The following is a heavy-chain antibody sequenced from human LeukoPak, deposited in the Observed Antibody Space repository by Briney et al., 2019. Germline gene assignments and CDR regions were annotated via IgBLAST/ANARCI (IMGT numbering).Heavy chain of an antibody. D-gene: IGHD1-26*01. CDR1: GFTFRSYR. V-gene: IGHV3-7*01. CDR3: ARGEGLGTTNGGYYFAY. J-gene: IGHJ4*02. CDR2: IKQDGSDK. Sequence: PGGSLRLSCVVSGFTFRSYRMSWVRQAPGKGLEWVARIKQDGSDKYYVDSVKGRFTISRDNAKNSLYLQMNTLRAEDTAVYYCARGEGLGTTNGGYYFAYWGQGSLVIVSS.